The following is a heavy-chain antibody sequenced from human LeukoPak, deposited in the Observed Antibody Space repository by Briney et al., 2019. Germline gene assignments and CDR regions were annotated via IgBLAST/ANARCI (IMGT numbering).Heavy chain of an antibody. V-gene: IGHV3-74*01. CDR2: INSDGSST. J-gene: IGHJ3*02. Sequence: PGGSLRLSCAASGFTFSSYWIHWVRQAPGKGLVWVSRINSDGSSTRYADSVKGRFTISRDNAKNTLYLQMNSLRAEDTAVYYCARTSYYDFWSDSDDAFDIWGQGTMVTVSS. CDR1: GFTFSSYW. CDR3: ARTSYYDFWSDSDDAFDI. D-gene: IGHD3-3*01.